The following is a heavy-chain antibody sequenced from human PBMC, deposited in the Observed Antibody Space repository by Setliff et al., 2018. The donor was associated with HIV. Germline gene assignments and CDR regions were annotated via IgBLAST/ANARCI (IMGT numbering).Heavy chain of an antibody. Sequence: SETLSLTCAVSGYSISSGYYWGWIRQPPGKGLERIGNSYHTGSISYNPSLKSRVTISGDRSKNHFSLKLSSVTAADTAVYYCARSHDGMVGNWYFDLWGRGTLVIVSS. CDR2: SYHTGSI. CDR3: ARSHDGMVGNWYFDL. D-gene: IGHD2-15*01. J-gene: IGHJ2*01. CDR1: GYSISSGYY. V-gene: IGHV4-38-2*01.